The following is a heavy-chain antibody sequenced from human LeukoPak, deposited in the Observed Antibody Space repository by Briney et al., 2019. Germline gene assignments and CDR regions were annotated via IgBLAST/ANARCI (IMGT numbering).Heavy chain of an antibody. Sequence: GASVKVSCKASGYTFTGYYMHWVRQAPGQGLEWMGIINPSGGSTSYAQKFQGRVTMTRDMSTSTVYMELSSLRSEDTAVYYCARTFYEQMPHFDYWGQGTLVTVSS. CDR1: GYTFTGYY. CDR2: INPSGGST. D-gene: IGHD3-16*01. V-gene: IGHV1-46*01. CDR3: ARTFYEQMPHFDY. J-gene: IGHJ4*02.